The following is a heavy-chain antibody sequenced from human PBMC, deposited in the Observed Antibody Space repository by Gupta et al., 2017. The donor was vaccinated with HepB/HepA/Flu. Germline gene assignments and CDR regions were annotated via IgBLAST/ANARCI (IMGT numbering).Heavy chain of an antibody. CDR3: ARQAGASGDFLDY. J-gene: IGHJ4*02. D-gene: IGHD1-26*01. CDR1: GGSIKTTDHF. CDR2: IFQTGTT. Sequence: QLQLRESGPGLVMPSETLSLTCTVSGGSIKTTDHFWAWIRRPPGKGFEWIGSIFQTGTTYYDPFLKSRVTISIDTSKSHFTLSLNSVTAADTAVYYCARQAGASGDFLDYWGQGTLVIVSS. V-gene: IGHV4-39*01.